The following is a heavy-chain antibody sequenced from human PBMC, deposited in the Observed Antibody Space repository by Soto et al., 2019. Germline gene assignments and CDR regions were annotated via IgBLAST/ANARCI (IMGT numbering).Heavy chain of an antibody. CDR3: ANGRGGSGSLTPRVDF. Sequence: EVQLLESGGGLVQPGGSLRLSCAASGFTFNNYAMTWVRQAPGKGLEWVSAISGGGDTTSYADSVKGRFTVSRDGSKNTLYLQMSSLRAEDTALYYCANGRGGSGSLTPRVDFWGQGTLCSVSS. CDR1: GFTFNNYA. J-gene: IGHJ4*02. D-gene: IGHD3-10*01. CDR2: ISGGGDTT. V-gene: IGHV3-23*01.